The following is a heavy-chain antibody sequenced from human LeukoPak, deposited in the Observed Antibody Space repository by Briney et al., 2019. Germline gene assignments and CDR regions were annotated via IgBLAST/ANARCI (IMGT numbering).Heavy chain of an antibody. V-gene: IGHV4-59*01. J-gene: IGHJ4*02. CDR1: GGSFSGYY. Sequence: SETLSLTCAVYGGSFSGYYWTWIRQPPGKGLEWIGHIYYSGSTNYNPSLKSRVTISIDTSKNQFSLKVSSVTAADTAVYYCARGIAVTGITFDYWGQGTLVTVSS. CDR3: ARGIAVTGITFDY. CDR2: IYYSGST. D-gene: IGHD6-19*01.